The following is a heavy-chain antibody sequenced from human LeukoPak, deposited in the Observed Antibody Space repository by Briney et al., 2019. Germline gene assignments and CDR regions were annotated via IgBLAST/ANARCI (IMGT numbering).Heavy chain of an antibody. CDR2: ISGSGGST. J-gene: IGHJ4*02. CDR3: ATERTLAIYYFDY. Sequence: PGGSLRLSCAASGFSFSSYAMTWVRQAPGKGLEWVSAISGSGGSTYYADSVKGRFTVSRDNSKNTLYLQMNSLRAEDTAVYYCATERTLAIYYFDYWGQGTLVTVSS. CDR1: GFSFSSYA. V-gene: IGHV3-23*01. D-gene: IGHD3-3*01.